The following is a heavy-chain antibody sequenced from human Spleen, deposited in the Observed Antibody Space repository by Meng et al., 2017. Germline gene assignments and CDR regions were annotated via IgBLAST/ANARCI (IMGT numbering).Heavy chain of an antibody. J-gene: IGHJ4*02. D-gene: IGHD3-3*01. Sequence: QVRLHERASGLVQPSETLTLPFSVYGGSFSGYYWSWSRQPPGKGREWIGEINHSGSTNYIPSLQGRVTLSVDTSKNQFSLKLSSVTAADTAVYYCRADFWSGYPSDYWGQGTLVTVSS. CDR1: GGSFSGYY. V-gene: IGHV4-34*03. CDR2: INHSGST. CDR3: RADFWSGYPSDY.